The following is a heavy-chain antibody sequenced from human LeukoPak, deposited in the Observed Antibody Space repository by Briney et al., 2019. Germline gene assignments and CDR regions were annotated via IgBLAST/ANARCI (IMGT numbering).Heavy chain of an antibody. V-gene: IGHV1-46*01. D-gene: IGHD3-3*01. CDR1: GYTFTSYY. CDR2: INPSGGST. J-gene: IGHJ3*02. CDR3: ARAYYDFWSGYYWGAFDI. Sequence: RASVKVSCKASGYTFTSYYMRWVRQAPGQGLEWMGMINPSGGSTSYAQKFQGRVTMTRDTSTSTVYMELSSLRSEDTAVYYCARAYYDFWSGYYWGAFDIWGQGTMVTVSS.